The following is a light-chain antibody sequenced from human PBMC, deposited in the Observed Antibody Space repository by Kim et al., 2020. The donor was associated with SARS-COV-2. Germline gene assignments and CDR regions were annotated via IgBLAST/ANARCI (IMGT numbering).Light chain of an antibody. J-gene: IGLJ3*02. V-gene: IGLV2-8*01. CDR2: EVT. CDR1: SSDVGGYNY. CDR3: SSYTSGIAWV. Sequence: GPSVTISCTGTSSDVGGYNYVSWYQQHPGKAPKLMIYEVTKRPSGVPDRFSGSKSGNTASLTVSGLQAEDEADYYCSSYTSGIAWVFGGGTQLTVL.